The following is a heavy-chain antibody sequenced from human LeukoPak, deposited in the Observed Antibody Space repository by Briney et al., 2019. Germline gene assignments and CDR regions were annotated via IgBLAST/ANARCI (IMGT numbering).Heavy chain of an antibody. CDR1: GFTFSSYE. CDR2: ISSSGSTI. V-gene: IGHV3-48*03. J-gene: IGHJ4*02. Sequence: GGSLRLFCAASGFTFSSYEMNWVRQAPGKGLEWVSYISSSGSTIYYADSVKGRFTISRDNAKNSLYLQMNSLRAEDTAVYYCARVSYRYSSSWSNYFDYWGQGTLVTVSS. D-gene: IGHD6-13*01. CDR3: ARVSYRYSSSWSNYFDY.